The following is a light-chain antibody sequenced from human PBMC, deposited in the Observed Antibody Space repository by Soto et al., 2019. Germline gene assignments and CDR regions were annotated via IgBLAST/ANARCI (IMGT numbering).Light chain of an antibody. CDR1: SSNIGAGYD. V-gene: IGLV1-40*01. CDR2: GNS. Sequence: QAVVTQPPSVSGAPGQRVTISCTGSSSNIGAGYDVHWYQQLPGTAPKLLIYGNSNRPSGVPDRFSGSKSGTSASLVITGLQAEDEADYYCQSYDSSLSVVVFGGGTKLTVL. J-gene: IGLJ2*01. CDR3: QSYDSSLSVVV.